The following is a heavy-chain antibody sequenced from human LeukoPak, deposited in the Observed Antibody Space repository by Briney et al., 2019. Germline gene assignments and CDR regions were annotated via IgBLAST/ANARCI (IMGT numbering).Heavy chain of an antibody. D-gene: IGHD1-26*01. CDR2: ISSSSSYI. CDR3: VKDSPPRYSGSPPAY. Sequence: GGSLRLSCAASGFTFSSYSMNWVRQAPGKGLEWVSSISSSSSYICYADSVKGRFTISRDNAKNSLYLQMNSLRADDTAVYYCVKDSPPRYSGSPPAYWGQGTLVTVSS. V-gene: IGHV3-21*04. CDR1: GFTFSSYS. J-gene: IGHJ4*02.